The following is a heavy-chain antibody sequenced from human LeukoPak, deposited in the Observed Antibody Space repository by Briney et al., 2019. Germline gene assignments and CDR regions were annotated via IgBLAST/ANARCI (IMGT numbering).Heavy chain of an antibody. J-gene: IGHJ5*02. CDR1: GFTFSDYY. D-gene: IGHD2-2*02. Sequence: GGSLRLSCAASGFTFSDYYMSWIRQAPGKGLEWVSYISSSGSTIYYADSVKGRFTISRDNAKNSLYLQMNSLRAEDTAVYYCARAVHCSSTSCYMGRCDPWGQGTLVTVPS. V-gene: IGHV3-11*04. CDR2: ISSSGSTI. CDR3: ARAVHCSSTSCYMGRCDP.